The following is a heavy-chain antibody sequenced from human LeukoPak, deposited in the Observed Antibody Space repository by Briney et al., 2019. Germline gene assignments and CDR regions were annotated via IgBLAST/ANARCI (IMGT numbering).Heavy chain of an antibody. CDR3: ARDLSLGAPGGFDY. J-gene: IGHJ4*02. CDR1: GFTFRSYS. V-gene: IGHV3-21*01. D-gene: IGHD3-16*01. Sequence: KSGGSLRLSCAASGFTFRSYSMNWVRQAPGKGLEWVSTISSSSTYIYYADSVKGRFTISRDNAENSVYPQMDSLRGDDTAVYYCARDLSLGAPGGFDYWGQGTLVTVSS. CDR2: ISSSSTYI.